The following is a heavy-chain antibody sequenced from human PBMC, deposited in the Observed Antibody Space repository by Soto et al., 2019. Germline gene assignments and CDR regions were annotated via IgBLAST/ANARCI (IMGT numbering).Heavy chain of an antibody. Sequence: EVQLLESGGDLVQPGGSLRLSCAASGFTFSNYAMSWVRQAPGKGLEWVSLIRGSGGPTNYADSVKGRFTVSRDNSKXXXXXXXXXXXXXXXXXXXCVKNFRGGYDWTHDWGQGNLVTVSS. CDR3: VKNFRGGYDWTHD. CDR2: IRGSGGPT. D-gene: IGHD5-12*01. J-gene: IGHJ4*02. V-gene: IGHV3-23*01. CDR1: GFTFSNYA.